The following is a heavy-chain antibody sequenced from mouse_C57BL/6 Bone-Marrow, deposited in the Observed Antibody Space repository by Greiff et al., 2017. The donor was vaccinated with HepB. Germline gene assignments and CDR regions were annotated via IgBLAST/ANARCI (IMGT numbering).Heavy chain of an antibody. CDR2: IDPSDSYT. J-gene: IGHJ2*01. CDR3: ARMPHYYGSYYFDY. D-gene: IGHD1-1*01. Sequence: QVQLQQPGAELVRPGTSVKLSCKASGYTFTSYWMHWVKQRPGQGLEWIGVIDPSDSYTNYNQKFKGKATLTVDTSASTAYMQLSSLTSEDSAVYYCARMPHYYGSYYFDYWAKAPLSQSPQ. CDR1: GYTFTSYW. V-gene: IGHV1-59*01.